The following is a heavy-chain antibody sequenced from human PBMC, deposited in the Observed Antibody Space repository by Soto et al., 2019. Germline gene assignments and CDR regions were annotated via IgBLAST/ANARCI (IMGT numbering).Heavy chain of an antibody. J-gene: IGHJ5*01. CDR2: INDSGGRT. V-gene: IGHV3-23*01. CDR3: AGRQPSGAYFPLDS. D-gene: IGHD3-22*01. CDR1: GFTFSSYS. Sequence: GGSLRLSCAASGFTFSSYSMNWVRQAPGKGLEWVSVINDSGGRTYYADSVKGRFTISRDNSKNTLYLQMISLRADDTAVYYCAGRQPSGAYFPLDSSGHGALVTVSS.